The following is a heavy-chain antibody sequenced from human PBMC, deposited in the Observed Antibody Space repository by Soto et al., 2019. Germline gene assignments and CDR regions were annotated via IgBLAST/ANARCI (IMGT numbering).Heavy chain of an antibody. CDR3: ARRDGEWTYPLYYALDV. Sequence: QVQLQESGPGLVKPSETLSLTCAVSGASISRSNSYWAWIRQPPGKGLEWIANIYYSGAAYYNPSLTSRLTISYDTANNQFSLKLTSVTVADTAVYYCARRDGEWTYPLYYALDVWGQGTTVTVSS. V-gene: IGHV4-39*01. CDR1: GASISRSNSY. CDR2: IYYSGAA. D-gene: IGHD3-3*01. J-gene: IGHJ6*02.